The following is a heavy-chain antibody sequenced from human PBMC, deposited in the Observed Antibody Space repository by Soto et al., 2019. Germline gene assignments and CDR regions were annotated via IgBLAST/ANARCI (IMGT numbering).Heavy chain of an antibody. CDR3: SRVIVKMFLEQQNWFDP. J-gene: IGHJ5*02. Sequence: QVQLVQSGAEVKKPGSSVKVSCKASGGTFSSYAISWVRQAPGQGLEWMGGIIPIFGTANYAQKFQGRVTITADESTSTAYMELSSLRSEDTAVDYCSRVIVKMFLEQQNWFDPWGQVTLVTVSS. CDR2: IIPIFGTA. V-gene: IGHV1-69*01. D-gene: IGHD1-1*01. CDR1: GGTFSSYA.